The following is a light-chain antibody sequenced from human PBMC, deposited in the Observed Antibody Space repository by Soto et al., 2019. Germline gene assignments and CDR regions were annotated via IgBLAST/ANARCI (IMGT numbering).Light chain of an antibody. J-gene: IGKJ3*01. CDR3: QQYSSWPFT. V-gene: IGKV3-15*01. CDR2: GAS. Sequence: EIVLTQSPATLSVFPGEKATLSCGASQSVSNNLAWYHRKPGQAPRPLIYGASTRATGVPARFSGSGSGTEFTLTISSLQSEDSAIYYCQQYSSWPFTFGPGTKVDIK. CDR1: QSVSNN.